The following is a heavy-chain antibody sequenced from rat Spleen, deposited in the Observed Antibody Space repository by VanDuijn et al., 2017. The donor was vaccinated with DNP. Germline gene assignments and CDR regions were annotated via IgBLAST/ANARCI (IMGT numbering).Heavy chain of an antibody. CDR2: IWAGGST. Sequence: QVQLEESGPGLMPPPETLSLTCTVFGFSLPNNGVGWVRQPLGKGLVWMGTIWAGGSTNYNSAVQSRLSISRDTSNSQVFLKMNSLQPEDTGTYYCARHIPGRNYFDYWGQGVMVTVSS. D-gene: IGHD5-1*01. CDR3: ARHIPGRNYFDY. J-gene: IGHJ2*01. V-gene: IGHV2-72*01. CDR1: GFSLPNNG.